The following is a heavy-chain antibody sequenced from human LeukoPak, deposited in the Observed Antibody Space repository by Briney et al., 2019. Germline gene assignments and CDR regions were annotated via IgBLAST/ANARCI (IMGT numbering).Heavy chain of an antibody. J-gene: IGHJ4*02. Sequence: SETLSLTCTVSGYSISSGYYWGWIRQPPGKGLEWIGSIYHSGSTYYNPSLKSRVTISVDTSKNQFSLKLSSVTAADTAVYYCARGSYGYYFDYWGQGTLVTVSS. V-gene: IGHV4-38-2*02. D-gene: IGHD2-2*01. CDR3: ARGSYGYYFDY. CDR2: IYHSGST. CDR1: GYSISSGYY.